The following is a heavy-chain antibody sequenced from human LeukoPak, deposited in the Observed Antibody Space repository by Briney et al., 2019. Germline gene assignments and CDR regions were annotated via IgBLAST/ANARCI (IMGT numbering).Heavy chain of an antibody. J-gene: IGHJ3*02. V-gene: IGHV1-46*01. Sequence: ASVKVSCKASGYTFTSYYMHWVRQAPGQGLEWMGIINPSGGSTSYAQKFQGRVTMTRDTSTSTVYMELSSLRSEDTAVYYCARGTLALGFGELLLDIWSQGTMVTVSS. CDR1: GYTFTSYY. CDR3: ARGTLALGFGELLLDI. D-gene: IGHD3-10*01. CDR2: INPSGGST.